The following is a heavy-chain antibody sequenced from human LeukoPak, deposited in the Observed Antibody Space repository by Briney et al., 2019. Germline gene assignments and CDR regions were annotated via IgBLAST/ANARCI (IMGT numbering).Heavy chain of an antibody. J-gene: IGHJ4*02. CDR2: MNPNSGDT. CDR1: GYTFTSYG. CDR3: TRSVRNGHIDY. D-gene: IGHD2-21*01. Sequence: ASVKVSCKASGYTFTSYGISWVRQAPGQGLEWMGWMNPNSGDTGYAQKFQGRVTMTRGTSISTAYMELSSLRFEDTAVYYCTRSVRNGHIDYWGQGTLVTVSS. V-gene: IGHV1-8*02.